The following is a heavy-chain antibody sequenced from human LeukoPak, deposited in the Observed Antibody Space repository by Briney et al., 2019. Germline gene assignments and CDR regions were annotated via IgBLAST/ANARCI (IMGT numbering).Heavy chain of an antibody. V-gene: IGHV3-23*01. CDR1: GFTFRNYG. D-gene: IGHD1-14*01. Sequence: PGGTLRLSCAASGFTFRNYGMSWVRQAPGKGLEWVSAISGDAADIFYADSAKGRFTISRDNSKNTLYLQMNSLRAEDTAIYYCTKPARINAFDIWGQGTMVTVSS. J-gene: IGHJ3*02. CDR3: TKPARINAFDI. CDR2: ISGDAADI.